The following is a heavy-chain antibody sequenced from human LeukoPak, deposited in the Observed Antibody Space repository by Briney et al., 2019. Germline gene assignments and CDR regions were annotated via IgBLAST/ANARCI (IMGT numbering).Heavy chain of an antibody. V-gene: IGHV3-23*01. Sequence: GGSLRLSCAASGFTFSSYAMSWVRQAPGKGLEWGSGISGSGGSTYYADSVKGRFTISRDNSKNTLYLQMNSLRAEDTAVYYCAKDPYDSSGYYHNYWGQGTLVTVSS. J-gene: IGHJ4*02. CDR3: AKDPYDSSGYYHNY. CDR2: ISGSGGST. CDR1: GFTFSSYA. D-gene: IGHD3-22*01.